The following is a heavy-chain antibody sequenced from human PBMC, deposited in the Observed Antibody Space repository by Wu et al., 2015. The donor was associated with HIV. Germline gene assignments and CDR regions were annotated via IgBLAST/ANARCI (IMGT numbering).Heavy chain of an antibody. CDR1: GDTFTDFA. D-gene: IGHD6-19*01. V-gene: IGHV1-69*12. J-gene: IGHJ4*02. Sequence: QVQLVQSGAEVKKPGSSMKVSCRTSGDTFTDFAITWVRQAPGQGLEWMGGITPVFATINYAQKFQDRVNIIADESTSTVFMEMSGLTPEDTAVYYCARDPGWGDHYLDYWGQGTLVTVSS. CDR2: ITPVFATI. CDR3: ARDPGWGDHYLDY.